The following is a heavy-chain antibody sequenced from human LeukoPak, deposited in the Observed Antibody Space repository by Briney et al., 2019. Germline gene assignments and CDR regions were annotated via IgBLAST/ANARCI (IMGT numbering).Heavy chain of an antibody. CDR1: GGSFSVNY. J-gene: IGHJ5*02. CDR3: ARKTTVTTSFDP. CDR2: IKNSGST. Sequence: SETLSLTCVLDGGSFSVNYWSWIRQPPGKGLEWIGEIKNSGSTNYNPSLKSRVTISVDTSKNQFSLKLSSVTAAGTAVYYCARKTTVTTSFDPWGQGTLVTVSS. V-gene: IGHV4-34*01. D-gene: IGHD4-17*01.